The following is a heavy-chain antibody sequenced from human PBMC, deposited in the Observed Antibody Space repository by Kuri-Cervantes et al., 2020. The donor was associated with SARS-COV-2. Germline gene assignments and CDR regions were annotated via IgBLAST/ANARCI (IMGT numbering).Heavy chain of an antibody. V-gene: IGHV3-30*09. J-gene: IGHJ2*01. CDR1: GFILSDYA. CDR2: TSADRTKE. CDR3: ARDSDTTGYYWYFDL. D-gene: IGHD3-22*01. Sequence: GGSLRLSCAASGFILSDYAIDWVRQAPGKGLEWVAATSADRTKEYYLDSVKGRFAISRDNSKNTVYLQINSLRAEDTAVYYCARDSDTTGYYWYFDLWGRGTLVTVSS.